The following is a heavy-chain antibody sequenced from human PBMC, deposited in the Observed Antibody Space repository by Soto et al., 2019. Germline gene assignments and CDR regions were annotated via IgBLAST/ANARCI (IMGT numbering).Heavy chain of an antibody. J-gene: IGHJ3*02. Sequence: PSETLSLTCAVSGGSISSGGYSWSWIRQPPGKGLEWIGYIYHSGSTYYNPSPKSRVTISVDRSKNQFSLKLSSVTAADTAVYYCARDRGTDAFDIWGQGTMVTVSS. D-gene: IGHD3-10*01. CDR1: GGSISSGGYS. CDR3: ARDRGTDAFDI. CDR2: IYHSGST. V-gene: IGHV4-30-2*01.